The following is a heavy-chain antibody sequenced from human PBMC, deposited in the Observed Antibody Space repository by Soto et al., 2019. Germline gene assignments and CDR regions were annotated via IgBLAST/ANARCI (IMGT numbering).Heavy chain of an antibody. J-gene: IGHJ5*02. V-gene: IGHV5-51*03. Sequence: EVQLVQSGEEVKKPGESLKISCKTSGYSFANYWIGWVRQVPGKGLEWLGNIYPADSDTRYSPSFQGQVTISTDKSMGPASPPGSNLKPPDPPMFFWAGPRGFSRGWYPAPWGQGTPV. CDR2: IYPADSDT. D-gene: IGHD6-19*01. CDR3: AGPRGFSRGWYPAP. CDR1: GYSFANYW.